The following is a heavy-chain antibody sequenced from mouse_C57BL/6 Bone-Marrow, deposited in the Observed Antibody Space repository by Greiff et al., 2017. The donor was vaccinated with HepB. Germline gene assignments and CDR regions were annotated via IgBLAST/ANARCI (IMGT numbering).Heavy chain of an antibody. D-gene: IGHD1-1*01. Sequence: VQLPQSGAELVRPGTSVKVSCKASGSAFTNYLLEWVTQRPGQGLEWIGVINPGSGGTNYNETFKGKATLTADKSSSTAYMQLSSLTSEDSAVYFCARDTVDYGSSDYVDYWGQGTTLTVSS. V-gene: IGHV1-54*01. J-gene: IGHJ2*01. CDR1: GSAFTNYL. CDR2: INPGSGGT. CDR3: ARDTVDYGSSDYVDY.